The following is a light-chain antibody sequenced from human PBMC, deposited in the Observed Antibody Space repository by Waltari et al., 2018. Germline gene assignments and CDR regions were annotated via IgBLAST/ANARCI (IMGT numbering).Light chain of an antibody. Sequence: IVLTQSPGSLSSSPGERVTLSCRASRSVSGALAWYQQKPGQAPRLLIFGASNRATGIPDRFSGSGSETDFSLTISRLEPEDFAVYYCQHYVRLPATFGRGTKVEIK. J-gene: IGKJ1*01. CDR2: GAS. V-gene: IGKV3-20*01. CDR3: QHYVRLPAT. CDR1: RSVSGA.